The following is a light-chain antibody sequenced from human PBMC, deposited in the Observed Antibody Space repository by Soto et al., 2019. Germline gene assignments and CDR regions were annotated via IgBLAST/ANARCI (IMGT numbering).Light chain of an antibody. V-gene: IGKV3-20*01. J-gene: IGKJ1*01. CDR2: GAS. CDR3: QQYDSSPKT. CDR1: QSVSSSY. Sequence: IVLTQSPGTLSLSPGERATLSCRSSQSVSSSYLAWYQQKPGQAPRLLIYGASSRATGIPDRFSGSGSGTDFTLTISRLETEDVAVYYCQQYDSSPKTLGQGTKVDIK.